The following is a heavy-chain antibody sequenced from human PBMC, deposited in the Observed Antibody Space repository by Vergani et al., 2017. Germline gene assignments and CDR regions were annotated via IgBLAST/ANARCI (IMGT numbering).Heavy chain of an antibody. CDR2: IYYSGST. Sequence: QVQLQESGPGLVKPSETLSLTCTVSGGSISSYYWSWIRQPPGKGLEWIGYIYYSGSTNYNPSLKSRVTISVDTSKNQFSLKLSSVTAADTAVYYCAREATPPYMDVWGKGTTVTVSS. CDR3: AREATPPYMDV. CDR1: GGSISSYY. D-gene: IGHD1-26*01. J-gene: IGHJ6*03. V-gene: IGHV4-59*01.